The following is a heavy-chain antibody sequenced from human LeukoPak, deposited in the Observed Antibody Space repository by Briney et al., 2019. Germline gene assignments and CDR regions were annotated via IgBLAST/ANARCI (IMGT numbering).Heavy chain of an antibody. Sequence: PGGSLRLSCAASGFTFSSYSMNWVRQAPGKGLEWVSYISSSSTIYYADSVKGRFTISRDNAKNSLYLQMNSLRAEDTAVYYCARSRYNWNGVWGQGTLVTVSS. CDR2: ISSSSTI. V-gene: IGHV3-48*01. J-gene: IGHJ4*02. D-gene: IGHD1-1*01. CDR3: ARSRYNWNGV. CDR1: GFTFSSYS.